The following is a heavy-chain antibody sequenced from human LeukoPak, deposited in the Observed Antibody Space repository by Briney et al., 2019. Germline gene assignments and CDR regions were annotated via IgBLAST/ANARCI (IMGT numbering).Heavy chain of an antibody. Sequence: PSETLSLTCTVSGGSISSYYWSWIRQPPGKGLEWIGYIYYSGSTNYNPSLKSQVTISLDTSKNQFSLKLSSVTAADTAVYYCARAVDYGENFDYWGQGTLVTVSS. D-gene: IGHD4-17*01. V-gene: IGHV4-59*01. J-gene: IGHJ4*02. CDR1: GGSISSYY. CDR2: IYYSGST. CDR3: ARAVDYGENFDY.